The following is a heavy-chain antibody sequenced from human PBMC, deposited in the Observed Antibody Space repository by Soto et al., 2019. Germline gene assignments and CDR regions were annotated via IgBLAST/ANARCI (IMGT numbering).Heavy chain of an antibody. Sequence: SETLSLSCTVSGGSISSGGYYWSWIRQHPGKGLEWIGYIYYGGSTYYNPSLKSRATISGDTSKNQFSLKLSSVTAADTAVYYCARGGYYYENSGQNAYDYWGQGILVTVSS. CDR1: GGSISSGGYY. J-gene: IGHJ4*01. CDR3: ARGGYYYENSGQNAYDY. CDR2: IYYGGST. V-gene: IGHV4-31*03. D-gene: IGHD3-22*01.